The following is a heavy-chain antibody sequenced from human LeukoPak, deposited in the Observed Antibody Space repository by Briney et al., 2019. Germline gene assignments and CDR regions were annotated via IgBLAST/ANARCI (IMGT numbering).Heavy chain of an antibody. CDR3: ASGGPAARNFDY. J-gene: IGHJ4*02. CDR1: GGSISSSSYY. D-gene: IGHD2-2*01. CDR2: IYYSGST. Sequence: SETLSLTCTVSGGSISSSSYYWGWIRQPLGKGLEWIGSIYYSGSTYYNPSLKSRVTISVDTSKNQFSLKLSSVTAADTAVYYCASGGPAARNFDYWGQGTLVTVSS. V-gene: IGHV4-39*01.